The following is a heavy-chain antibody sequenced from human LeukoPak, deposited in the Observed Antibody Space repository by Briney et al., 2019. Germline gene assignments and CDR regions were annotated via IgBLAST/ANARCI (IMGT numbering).Heavy chain of an antibody. Sequence: GGSLRLSCAASGFTFSSYSMNWVRQAPGKGPEWVSSISSSSSYIYYADSVKGRFTISRDNAKNSLYLQMNSLRAEDTAVYYCAKGGTGTTVRYFDYWGQGTLVTVSS. D-gene: IGHD1-7*01. CDR2: ISSSSSYI. J-gene: IGHJ4*02. CDR1: GFTFSSYS. CDR3: AKGGTGTTVRYFDY. V-gene: IGHV3-21*01.